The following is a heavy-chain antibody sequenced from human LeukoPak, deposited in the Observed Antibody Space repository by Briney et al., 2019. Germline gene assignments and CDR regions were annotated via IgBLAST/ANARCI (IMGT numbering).Heavy chain of an antibody. V-gene: IGHV3-11*01. CDR2: ISSSGRTI. D-gene: IGHD3-9*01. CDR1: GFTFSDNY. J-gene: IGHJ3*02. CDR3: ASRADILTGYGAPTYAFDI. Sequence: PGGSLRLSCAAPGFTFSDNYMSWSRQAPGKGLEWVSYISSSGRTIYYADSVKGRFTISRDNAKNSLYLQMNSLRAEDTAVYYCASRADILTGYGAPTYAFDIWGQGTMVTVSS.